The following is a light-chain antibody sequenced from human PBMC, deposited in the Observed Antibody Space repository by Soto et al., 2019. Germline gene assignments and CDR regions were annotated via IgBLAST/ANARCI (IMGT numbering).Light chain of an antibody. Sequence: EIVMTQSPAALSVSPGERATLSCWASQSVSTNLAWYQQKPGQAPRLLIYGASTTAAGFPARFSGSGSGTEFTLTISSLQSEDYAVYYCQQYNNWPRTFGQGTKVEIK. V-gene: IGKV3-15*01. CDR1: QSVSTN. J-gene: IGKJ1*01. CDR3: QQYNNWPRT. CDR2: GAS.